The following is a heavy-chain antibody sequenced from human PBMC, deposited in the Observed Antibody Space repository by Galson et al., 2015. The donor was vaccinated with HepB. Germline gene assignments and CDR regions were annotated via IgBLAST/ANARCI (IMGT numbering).Heavy chain of an antibody. CDR1: GFTFSSYA. CDR3: AKLGLKDGAYYYYYMDV. D-gene: IGHD5-24*01. J-gene: IGHJ6*03. V-gene: IGHV3-23*01. CDR2: ISGSGGST. Sequence: SLRLSCAASGFTFSSYAMSWVRQAPGKGLEWVSAISGSGGSTYYADSVKGRFTISRDNSKNTLYLQMNSLRAEDTAVYYCAKLGLKDGAYYYYYMDVWGKGTTVTVSS.